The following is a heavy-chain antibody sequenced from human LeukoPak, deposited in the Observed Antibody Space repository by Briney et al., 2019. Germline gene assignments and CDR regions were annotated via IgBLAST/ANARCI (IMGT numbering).Heavy chain of an antibody. CDR2: INEDGSTT. Sequence: PGGSLRLSCAASGFSFSRYWMHWVRHSPGKGLVWVSRINEDGSTTTYADSVKGRFTISRDNAKNTLHLQMNSLRAEDTAVYYCAKVDYGDRGYFDLWGRGTLVTVSS. V-gene: IGHV3-74*03. CDR3: AKVDYGDRGYFDL. CDR1: GFSFSRYW. D-gene: IGHD4-17*01. J-gene: IGHJ2*01.